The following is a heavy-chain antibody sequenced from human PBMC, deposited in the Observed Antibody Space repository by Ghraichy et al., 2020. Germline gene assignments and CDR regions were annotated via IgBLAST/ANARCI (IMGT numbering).Heavy chain of an antibody. Sequence: SETLSLTCTVSGYSISSAYYWGWIRQPPGKGLEWIGTIYHSGSTYYNPSLKSRVTISVDTSKNQFSLKLISVTAAYTAVYYCARIVGATIRHFDYWGQGALVTVSS. CDR2: IYHSGST. CDR1: GYSISSAYY. J-gene: IGHJ4*02. D-gene: IGHD1-26*01. V-gene: IGHV4-38-2*02. CDR3: ARIVGATIRHFDY.